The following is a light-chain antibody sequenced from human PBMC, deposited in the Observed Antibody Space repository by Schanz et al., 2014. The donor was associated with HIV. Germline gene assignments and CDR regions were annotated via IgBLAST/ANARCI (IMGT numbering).Light chain of an antibody. J-gene: IGLJ2*01. CDR2: DVS. CDR3: SSYTGTSNLSVL. V-gene: IGLV2-14*03. Sequence: QSALTQPASVSASPGQSITISCTGISSDVGGYYSVSWYQQHPGKAPKLMIFDVSNRPSGVANRFSGSKSGNSASLTVSGLQTEDEAEYYCSSYTGTSNLSVLFGGGTKLTVL. CDR1: SSDVGGYYS.